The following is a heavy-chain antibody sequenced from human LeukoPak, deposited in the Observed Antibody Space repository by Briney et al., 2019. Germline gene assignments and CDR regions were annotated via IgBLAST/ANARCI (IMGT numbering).Heavy chain of an antibody. D-gene: IGHD1-26*01. J-gene: IGHJ3*02. V-gene: IGHV3-23*01. CDR3: AKSWGYSGSYYGSRNAFDI. CDR1: GFTFSSYA. Sequence: QPGGSLRLSCAASGFTFSSYAMSWVRQAPGKGLEWVSAISGSGGSTYYADSVKGRFTISRDNSKNTLYLQMNSLRAEDTAVYYCAKSWGYSGSYYGSRNAFDIWGQGTMVTVSS. CDR2: ISGSGGST.